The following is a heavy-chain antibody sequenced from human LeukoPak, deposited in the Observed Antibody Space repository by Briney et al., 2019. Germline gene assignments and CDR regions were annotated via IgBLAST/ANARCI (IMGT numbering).Heavy chain of an antibody. CDR1: GYTLTELS. CDR2: FDPEDGET. D-gene: IGHD1-26*01. J-gene: IGHJ6*02. V-gene: IGHV1-24*01. CDR3: ARGRGYSGSYYISYYYYGMDV. Sequence: ASVKVSCKVSGYTLTELSMHWVRQAPGKGLEWMGGFDPEDGETIYAQKFQGRVTMTEDTSTDTAYMELSSLRSEDTAVYYCARGRGYSGSYYISYYYYGMDVWGQGTTVTVSS.